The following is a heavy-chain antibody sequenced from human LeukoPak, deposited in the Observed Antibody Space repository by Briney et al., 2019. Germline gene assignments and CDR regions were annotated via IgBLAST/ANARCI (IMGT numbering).Heavy chain of an antibody. J-gene: IGHJ4*02. CDR2: IKQDGSEK. D-gene: IGHD3-3*01. Sequence: PGGSLRLSCAASGFTFSSYWMSWVRQAPGKGLEWVANIKQDGSEKYYVDSVKGRFTISRDNAKNSLYLQMNSLRAEDTAVYYCARRGYDFWSGYSNFDYWAREPWSPSPQ. CDR1: GFTFSSYW. V-gene: IGHV3-7*01. CDR3: ARRGYDFWSGYSNFDY.